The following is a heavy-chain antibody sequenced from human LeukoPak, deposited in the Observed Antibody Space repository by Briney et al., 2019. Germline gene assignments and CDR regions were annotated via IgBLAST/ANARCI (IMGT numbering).Heavy chain of an antibody. J-gene: IGHJ4*02. CDR2: VNHSGST. V-gene: IGHV4-34*01. D-gene: IGHD6-19*01. Sequence: PSETLSLTCAVYGESFSGYQWSWIRQPPGKGLEWIGEVNHSGSTNYNPSLKSRVTISADTSKNQFSLRLRSVTAADTAVYYCARLGQWPGKGKYWGQGTLVIVSS. CDR3: ARLGQWPGKGKY. CDR1: GESFSGYQ.